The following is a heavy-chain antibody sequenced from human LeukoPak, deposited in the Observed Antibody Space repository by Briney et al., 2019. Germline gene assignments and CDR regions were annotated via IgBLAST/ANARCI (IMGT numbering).Heavy chain of an antibody. CDR2: INWNSDTI. Sequence: GGSLRLSCVGSGVNLRDHAMHWVRQVPGKGLEWVSGINWNSDTIGYADSVKGRFTISRDNAENSLYLQMNSLRVEDTALYYCAKDFQASPYYFDYWGHGTLVTVSS. CDR1: GVNLRDHA. J-gene: IGHJ4*01. V-gene: IGHV3-9*01. D-gene: IGHD5-12*01. CDR3: AKDFQASPYYFDY.